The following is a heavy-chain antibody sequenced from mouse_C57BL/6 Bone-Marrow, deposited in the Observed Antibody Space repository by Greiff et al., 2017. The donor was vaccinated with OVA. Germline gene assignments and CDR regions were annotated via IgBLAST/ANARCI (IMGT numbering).Heavy chain of an antibody. D-gene: IGHD1-2*01. V-gene: IGHV2-4*01. Sequence: QVQLQQSGPGLVQPSQSLSITCTVSGFSLTSYGVHWVRQPPGKGLEWLGVIWSGGSTDSNAAFISRLSISKDNSKSQVFFKMNSLQADDTAIYYCAKKALRRAYAMDYWGQGTSVTVSS. CDR1: GFSLTSYG. CDR2: IWSGGST. CDR3: AKKALRRAYAMDY. J-gene: IGHJ4*01.